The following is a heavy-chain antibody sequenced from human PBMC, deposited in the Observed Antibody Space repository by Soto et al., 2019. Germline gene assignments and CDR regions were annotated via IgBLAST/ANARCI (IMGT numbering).Heavy chain of an antibody. CDR3: GKGRSYYYYYGVDV. D-gene: IGHD1-26*01. CDR1: GFTVSSIY. V-gene: IGHV3-23*01. CDR2: IIDSGGST. J-gene: IGHJ6*02. Sequence: GGSLRLSCAASGFTVSSIYMGWVRQAPGKGLEWVSDIIDSGGSTYYADAVKGRFTISRDNSKSTLYLQMNSLRAEDTAVYYCGKGRSYYYYYGVDVWGQGTTVTVSS.